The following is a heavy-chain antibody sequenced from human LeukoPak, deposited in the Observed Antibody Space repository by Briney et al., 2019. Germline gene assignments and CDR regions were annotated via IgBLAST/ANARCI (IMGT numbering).Heavy chain of an antibody. CDR3: ARGRDCYYGIDV. Sequence: ASVKVSCKTSGYTITNYDVNWVRQATGQGLEWMGWMNPSSGNSGKAQKFQGRLTMTRDTSMTTAYMELTSLRSDDTAVYYCARGRDCYYGIDVWGQGTTVTVYS. CDR1: GYTITNYD. V-gene: IGHV1-8*01. CDR2: MNPSSGNS. J-gene: IGHJ6*02.